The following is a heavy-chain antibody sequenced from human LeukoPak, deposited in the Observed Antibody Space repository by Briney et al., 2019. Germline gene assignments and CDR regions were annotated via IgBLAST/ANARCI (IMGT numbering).Heavy chain of an antibody. J-gene: IGHJ4*02. D-gene: IGHD3-22*01. Sequence: GGSLRLSCAASGSTFSSYAMGWVRQAPGKGREWVSAISGIVGSTYYADSVKDRFTISRDNPKNTPYLKMTSLRAKDPAVYYCAKNRTYYDSTGYFLDYWAQGTLVTASS. CDR3: AKNRTYYDSTGYFLDY. CDR1: GSTFSSYA. CDR2: ISGIVGST. V-gene: IGHV3-23*01.